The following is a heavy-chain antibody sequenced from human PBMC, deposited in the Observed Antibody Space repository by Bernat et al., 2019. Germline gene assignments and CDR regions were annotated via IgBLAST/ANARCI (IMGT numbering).Heavy chain of an antibody. D-gene: IGHD3-9*01. J-gene: IGHJ5*02. CDR1: GITFSSYG. V-gene: IGHV3-30*18. CDR2: ISYDGTNK. CDR3: AKDQFDARTGDYADCDA. Sequence: QVQLVASGGGVVQPGRSLRLSCAASGITFSSYGMHWVRQAPGKGLEWVAVISYDGTNKYYADSVKGRFTISRDNSRNTLYLQMNSLRAEGTAVYHCAKDQFDARTGDYADCDAWGQGTLVTVSS.